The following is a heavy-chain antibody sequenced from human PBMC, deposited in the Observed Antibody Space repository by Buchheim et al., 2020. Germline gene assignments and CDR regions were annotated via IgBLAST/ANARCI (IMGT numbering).Heavy chain of an antibody. V-gene: IGHV3-66*01. CDR3: ARVAGRYHVDTAIAY. Sequence: EVQLVESGGGLVQPGGSLRLSCAASGFTFSSNYMSWVRQAPGKGLEWVSVIYSGGSTYYADSVKGRLIISRYNSKNTLYLQMNSLRAEDTAVYYCARVAGRYHVDTAIAYWGQGTL. CDR1: GFTFSSNY. J-gene: IGHJ4*02. D-gene: IGHD5-18*01. CDR2: IYSGGST.